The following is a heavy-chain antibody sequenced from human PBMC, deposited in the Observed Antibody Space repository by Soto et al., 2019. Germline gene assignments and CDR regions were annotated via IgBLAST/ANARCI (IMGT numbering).Heavy chain of an antibody. CDR2: IYYSGST. J-gene: IGHJ5*02. CDR1: GGSISSGGYY. V-gene: IGHV4-31*03. Sequence: SETLSLTCTVSGGSISSGGYYWSWIRQHPGKGLEWIGYIYYSGSTYYNPSLKSRVTISVGTSKNQFSLKLSSVTAADTAVYYCARKAGSWFDPWGQGTLVTVSS. CDR3: ARKAGSWFDP.